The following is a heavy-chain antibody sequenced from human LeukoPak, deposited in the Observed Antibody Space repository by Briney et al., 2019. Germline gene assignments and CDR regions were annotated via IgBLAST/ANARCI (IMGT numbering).Heavy chain of an antibody. D-gene: IGHD1-26*01. CDR1: GYTLTELS. J-gene: IGHJ3*02. CDR2: FDPEDGET. CDR3: ATESYSGSYLYAFDI. Sequence: ASVKVSCKVSGYTLTELSMHWVRQAPGKGLEWMGGFDPEDGETIYAQKFQGRVTMTEDTSTDTAYMEPSSLRSEDTAVYYCATESYSGSYLYAFDIWGQGTMVTVSS. V-gene: IGHV1-24*01.